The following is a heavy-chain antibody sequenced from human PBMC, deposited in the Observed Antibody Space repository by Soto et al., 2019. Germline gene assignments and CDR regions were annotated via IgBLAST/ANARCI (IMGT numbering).Heavy chain of an antibody. CDR1: GCTFSSYA. J-gene: IGHJ4*02. D-gene: IGHD4-17*01. CDR3: ARAKHDYGGNPWDY. V-gene: IGHV1-69*01. Sequence: QVHLVQSGAEVKKPGSSVKVACKASGCTFSSYAISWVRQAPGQGLEWMGGIIPIFGTAHYAQKFQCRVTITADESTSTAYMELSSLRSEDTAVYYCARAKHDYGGNPWDYCGQGTLVTVSS. CDR2: IIPIFGTA.